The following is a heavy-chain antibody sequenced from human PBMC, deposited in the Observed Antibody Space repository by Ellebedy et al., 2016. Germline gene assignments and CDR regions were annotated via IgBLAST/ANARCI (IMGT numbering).Heavy chain of an antibody. CDR2: ISYDGSNK. J-gene: IGHJ4*02. D-gene: IGHD5-12*01. CDR3: AKEGLRWGSFFDY. V-gene: IGHV3-33*05. CDR1: GFTFDNYG. Sequence: GESLKISCAASGFTFDNYGVYWVRQAPGKGLEWVATISYDGSNKYYVDSVKGRFTISRDNAKNSLYLQMNSLRADDTAVYYCAKEGLRWGSFFDYWGQGSLFTFSS.